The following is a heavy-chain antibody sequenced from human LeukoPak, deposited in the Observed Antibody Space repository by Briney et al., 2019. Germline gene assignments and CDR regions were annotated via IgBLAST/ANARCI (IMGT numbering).Heavy chain of an antibody. V-gene: IGHV3-20*04. CDR1: GFTFDDYG. J-gene: IGHJ4*02. D-gene: IGHD3-9*01. CDR2: INWNGGST. CDR3: ARSLTQPSYDMLTGYAYFDY. Sequence: GGSLRLSCAASGFTFDDYGMSWVRQAPGKGLEWVSGINWNGGSTGYADSVKGRFTISRDNATNSLYLQMNSLRAEDTALYYCARSLTQPSYDMLTGYAYFDYWGQGTLVTVSS.